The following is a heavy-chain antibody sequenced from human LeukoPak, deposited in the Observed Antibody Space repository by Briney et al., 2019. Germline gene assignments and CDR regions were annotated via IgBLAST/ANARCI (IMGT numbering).Heavy chain of an antibody. CDR1: GYSISSGYY. CDR2: IYHSGST. D-gene: IGHD3-3*01. J-gene: IGHJ4*02. Sequence: SETLSLTCTVSGYSISSGYYWGWIRQPPGKGLEWIGSIYHSGSTYYNPSLKSRVTISVDTSKNQFSLKLSSVTAADTAVYYCATTGTYYDFWSGYYFFGYWGQGTLVTVSS. CDR3: ATTGTYYDFWSGYYFFGY. V-gene: IGHV4-38-2*02.